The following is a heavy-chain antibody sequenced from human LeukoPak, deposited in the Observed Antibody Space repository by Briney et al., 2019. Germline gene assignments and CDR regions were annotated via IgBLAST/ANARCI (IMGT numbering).Heavy chain of an antibody. Sequence: QSGGSLRLSCAASGFTFSSYEMNWVSQAPGKGLEGGSYISSSGTTIYYADSVKVRFTISRDNAKDSLYLQMNSLRAEDTAVYYCAREGRHLLSRNWLDPWGQGTLVTVSS. J-gene: IGHJ5*02. CDR3: AREGRHLLSRNWLDP. V-gene: IGHV3-48*03. CDR2: ISSSGTTI. D-gene: IGHD2-15*01. CDR1: GFTFSSYE.